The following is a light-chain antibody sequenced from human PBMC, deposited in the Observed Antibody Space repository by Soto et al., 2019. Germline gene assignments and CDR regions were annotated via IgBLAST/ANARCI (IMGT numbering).Light chain of an antibody. J-gene: IGKJ4*01. Sequence: EIVMTQSPLSLPVTPGEPASISCRSSQSLLHINGYNYLDWYLQKPGQSQQLXIYLAYNRASGVPDRFSGSGSGTDFTLKIRRVEAEDFGVYYCIQTLQTPLTFGGGTKVDIK. V-gene: IGKV2-28*01. CDR2: LAY. CDR3: IQTLQTPLT. CDR1: QSLLHINGYNY.